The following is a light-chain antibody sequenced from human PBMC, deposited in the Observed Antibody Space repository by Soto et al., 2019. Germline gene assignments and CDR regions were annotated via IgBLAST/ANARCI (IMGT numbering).Light chain of an antibody. CDR3: MQGIHWPIT. CDR2: TVY. CDR1: QSLVHTDGIAY. Sequence: DVVMTQSPLSLPVSLGQPASISCRSSQSLVHTDGIAYLNWFHQRPGQSPRRLIYTVYNRDSGVQARFSGSGSGTDFTLKISRVEAEDVGVYYCMQGIHWPITFGQGTRLEIK. V-gene: IGKV2-30*02. J-gene: IGKJ5*01.